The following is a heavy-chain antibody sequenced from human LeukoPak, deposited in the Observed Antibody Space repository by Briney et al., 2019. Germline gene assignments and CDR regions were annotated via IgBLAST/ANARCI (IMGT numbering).Heavy chain of an antibody. CDR3: AKGQWELLLGAIDY. D-gene: IGHD1-26*01. J-gene: IGHJ4*02. V-gene: IGHV3-21*04. CDR2: ISSGSTFI. Sequence: PGGSLRLSCAASGFTFSSYSMNWVRQAPGKGLEWVSSISSGSTFIYYADAVKGRFTISRDNAKNSLYLQMNSLRAEDTALYYCAKGQWELLLGAIDYWGQGTLVTVSS. CDR1: GFTFSSYS.